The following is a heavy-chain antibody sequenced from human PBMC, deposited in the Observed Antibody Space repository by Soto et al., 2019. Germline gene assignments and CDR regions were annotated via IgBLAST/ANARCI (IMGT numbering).Heavy chain of an antibody. V-gene: IGHV4-38-2*02. Sequence: SETLSLTCLVSGFPISSPYSWGWIRQPPGKGLEWIGSISHTGTASYSPSLTSRVSISVDTSKNQVSLKLTSVTAADTAVYFCARVTMVIRDSDHFGVDVWGHGTTVTVSS. CDR2: ISHTGTA. CDR1: GFPISSPYS. J-gene: IGHJ6*02. D-gene: IGHD4-17*01. CDR3: ARVTMVIRDSDHFGVDV.